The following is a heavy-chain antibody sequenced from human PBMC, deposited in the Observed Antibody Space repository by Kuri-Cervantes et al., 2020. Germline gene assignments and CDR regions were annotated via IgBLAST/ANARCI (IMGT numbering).Heavy chain of an antibody. Sequence: GSLRLSCAASGFTFSSYGMHWVRQAPGKGLEWVAVISYDGSNKYYADSVKGRFTISRDNSKNTLYLQMNSLRAEDTAVYYCAKVSTAGYWGQGTLVTVSS. J-gene: IGHJ4*02. CDR3: AKVSTAGY. V-gene: IGHV3-30*18. CDR1: GFTFSSYG. CDR2: ISYDGSNK.